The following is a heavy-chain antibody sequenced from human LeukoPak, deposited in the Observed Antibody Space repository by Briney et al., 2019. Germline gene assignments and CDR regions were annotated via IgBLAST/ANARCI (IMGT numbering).Heavy chain of an antibody. V-gene: IGHV3-73*01. CDR3: TAFGVVIHYYYMDV. D-gene: IGHD3-3*01. Sequence: GGSLKLSCAASGFTFSGSAMHWVRQASGKGLEWVGRIRSKANSYATAYAASVKGRFTISRDDSKNTAYLQMNSLKTEDTAVYYCTAFGVVIHYYYMDVWGKGTTVTVSS. J-gene: IGHJ6*03. CDR2: IRSKANSYAT. CDR1: GFTFSGSA.